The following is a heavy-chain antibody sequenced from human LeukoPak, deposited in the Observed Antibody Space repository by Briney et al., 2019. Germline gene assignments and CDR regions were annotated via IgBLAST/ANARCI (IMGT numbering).Heavy chain of an antibody. D-gene: IGHD6-19*01. CDR1: GYTFTGYY. V-gene: IGHV1-2*06. CDR2: INPNSGGT. CDR3: ARSSSGWYLNDY. J-gene: IGHJ4*02. Sequence: ASVKVSCKASGYTFTGYYMHWVRQAPGQGLEWMGRINPNSGGTNYAQKFQDRVTMTRDTSISTAYMELSRLRSDDTAVYYCARSSSGWYLNDYWGQGNLVTVSS.